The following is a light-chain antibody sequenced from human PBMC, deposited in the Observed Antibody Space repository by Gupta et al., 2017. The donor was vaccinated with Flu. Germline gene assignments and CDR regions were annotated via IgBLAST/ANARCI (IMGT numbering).Light chain of an antibody. Sequence: VTPGEPASIACRSSQGLLQRNGYNSLDWYLQKPGQSPQLLIYLGSNRASGVPDRFSGSGSGTDFTLRISRVEAEDVGVYCCRQALQIPRTFGQGTKVEIK. J-gene: IGKJ1*01. CDR2: LGS. CDR1: QGLLQRNGYNS. CDR3: RQALQIPRT. V-gene: IGKV2-28*01.